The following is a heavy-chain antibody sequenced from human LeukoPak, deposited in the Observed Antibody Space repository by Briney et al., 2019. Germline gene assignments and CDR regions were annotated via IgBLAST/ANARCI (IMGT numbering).Heavy chain of an antibody. Sequence: GRSLGLSCAASGFPFSASAMTWVRQAPGKGLEWVSHILSTGTTYYADSMRGRFTISRDNSKNTLYLLMTSLRADDTAVYYCATVKYDYGDPVGWFDPWGQGTLVTVSS. V-gene: IGHV3-23*01. J-gene: IGHJ5*02. CDR1: GFPFSASA. D-gene: IGHD4-17*01. CDR3: ATVKYDYGDPVGWFDP. CDR2: ILSTGTT.